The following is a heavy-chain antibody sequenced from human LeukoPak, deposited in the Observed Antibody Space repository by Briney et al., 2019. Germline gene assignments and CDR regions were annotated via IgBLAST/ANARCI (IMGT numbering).Heavy chain of an antibody. CDR2: INAGNGNT. CDR3: ARALPKDDYGDYGGDY. Sequence: ASVKVSCKASGYTFTGYYMHWVRQAPEQRLEWMGWINAGNGNTKYSQKFQGRVTITRDTSASTAYMELSSLRSEDTAVYYCARALPKDDYGDYGGDYWGQGTLVTVSS. D-gene: IGHD4-17*01. CDR1: GYTFTGYY. V-gene: IGHV1-3*01. J-gene: IGHJ4*02.